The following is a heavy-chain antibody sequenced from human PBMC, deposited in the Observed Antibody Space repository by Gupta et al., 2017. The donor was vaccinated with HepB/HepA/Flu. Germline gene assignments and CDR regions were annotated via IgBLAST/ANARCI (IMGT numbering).Heavy chain of an antibody. V-gene: IGHV3-30*18. Sequence: QVQLVESGGGVVKPGRSLRLSCAASGFTLRDCGMHWVRQTPGKGLEWVAVISYDGSNKYYRDSVKGRFTISRDNSKNTVYLQMNSLRAEDTARYYCANEDYDGNSAAHWGQGTLVTVSS. D-gene: IGHD4-23*01. CDR2: ISYDGSNK. CDR3: ANEDYDGNSAAH. CDR1: GFTLRDCG. J-gene: IGHJ4*02.